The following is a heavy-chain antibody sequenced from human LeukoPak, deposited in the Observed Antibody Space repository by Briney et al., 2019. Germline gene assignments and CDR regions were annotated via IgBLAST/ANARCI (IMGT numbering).Heavy chain of an antibody. Sequence: SETLSLTCSVSGGSISSSSYYWGWIRQPPGKGLEWIGSIYYSGSTYYNPSLKSRVTISVDTSKNQFSLKLSSVTAADTAVYYCARSSGYSSSGGLNWFDTWGQGTLVTVSS. V-gene: IGHV4-39*01. CDR2: IYYSGST. J-gene: IGHJ5*02. D-gene: IGHD6-13*01. CDR1: GGSISSSSYY. CDR3: ARSSGYSSSGGLNWFDT.